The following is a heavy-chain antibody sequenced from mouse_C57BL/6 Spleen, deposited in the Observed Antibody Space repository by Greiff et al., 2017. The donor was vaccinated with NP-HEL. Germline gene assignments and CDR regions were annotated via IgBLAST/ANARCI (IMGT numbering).Heavy chain of an antibody. CDR3: AGGNCVAY. D-gene: IGHD2-1*01. Sequence: QVQLQQPGAELVMPGASVKLSCKASGYTFTSYWMHWVKQRPGQGLEWIGEIDPSDSYTNYNQKFKGKSTLTVDKSSSTAYMQLSSLPSEDSAVYYCAGGNCVAYWGQGTLVTVSA. V-gene: IGHV1-69*01. CDR2: IDPSDSYT. J-gene: IGHJ3*01. CDR1: GYTFTSYW.